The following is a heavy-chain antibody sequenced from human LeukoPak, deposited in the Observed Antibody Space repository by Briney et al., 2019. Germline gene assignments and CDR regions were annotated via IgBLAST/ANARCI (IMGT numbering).Heavy chain of an antibody. CDR3: ASPPPSYSSGWYQRY. D-gene: IGHD6-19*01. V-gene: IGHV3-48*03. CDR2: ISSSGSTI. Sequence: GGSLRLSCAASGFTFSSYEMNWVRQAPGKGLEWVSYISSSGSTIYYADSVKGRFTISRDNAKNSLYLQMNSLGAEDTAVYYCASPPPSYSSGWYQRYWGQGTLVTVSS. J-gene: IGHJ4*02. CDR1: GFTFSSYE.